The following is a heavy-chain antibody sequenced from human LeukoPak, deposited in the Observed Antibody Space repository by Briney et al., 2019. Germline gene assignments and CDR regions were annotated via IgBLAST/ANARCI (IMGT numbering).Heavy chain of an antibody. D-gene: IGHD4-17*01. J-gene: IGHJ4*02. V-gene: IGHV3-30*18. Sequence: GGSLRLSCAASGFTFSSYGMHWVRQAPGKGLEWVAVISYDGSNKYYADSVKGRFTISRDNSKNTLYLQMNSLRAEDTAVYYYAKDGRTVTTRYYFDYWGQGTLVTVSS. CDR1: GFTFSSYG. CDR2: ISYDGSNK. CDR3: AKDGRTVTTRYYFDY.